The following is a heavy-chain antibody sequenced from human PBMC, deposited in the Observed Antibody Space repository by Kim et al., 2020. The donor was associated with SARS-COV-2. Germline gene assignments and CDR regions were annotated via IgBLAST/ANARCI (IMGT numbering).Heavy chain of an antibody. D-gene: IGHD3-10*01. J-gene: IGHJ4*02. V-gene: IGHV3-33*06. CDR3: AKAFYGSGSYLFGY. Sequence: YADSGKGRFTISRDNSKNTLYLRMNSLRAEYTAVYYCAKAFYGSGSYLFGYWGQGTLVTVSS.